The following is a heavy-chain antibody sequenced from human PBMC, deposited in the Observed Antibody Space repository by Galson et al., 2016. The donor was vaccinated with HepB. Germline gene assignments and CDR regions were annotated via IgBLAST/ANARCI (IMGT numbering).Heavy chain of an antibody. CDR2: SSSSGST. CDR1: GGSISSNF. D-gene: IGHD3-3*01. V-gene: IGHV4-4*08. Sequence: SETLSLTCTVSGGSISSNFWTWIRQPPGKGLEYIGYSSSSGSTNYSPSLKSRVTISVDTYKNQFSLKLSSVTAADTAVYYCARVGHDFWRVGYFDYWGQGALVTVSS. CDR3: ARVGHDFWRVGYFDY. J-gene: IGHJ4*02.